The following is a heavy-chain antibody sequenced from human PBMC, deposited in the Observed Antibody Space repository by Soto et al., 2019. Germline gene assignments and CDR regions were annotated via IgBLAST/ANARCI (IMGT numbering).Heavy chain of an antibody. CDR1: GFVFSDYG. J-gene: IGHJ3*02. D-gene: IGHD1-26*01. V-gene: IGHV3-30*18. Sequence: QVQLVESGGGVVQPGRSLRLSCAASGFVFSDYGMHWVRQAPGKGLEWVAVTTYDGSYKNYPDSVKGRFTISRDNAKNTLFLQMNSLRVEDTAVYYCAKVVPGSPPRPYEMWGQGTMVAFSS. CDR3: AKVVPGSPPRPYEM. CDR2: TTYDGSYK.